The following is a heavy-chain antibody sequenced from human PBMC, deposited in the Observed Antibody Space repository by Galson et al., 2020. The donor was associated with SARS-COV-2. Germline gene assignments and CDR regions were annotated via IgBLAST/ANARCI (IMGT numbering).Heavy chain of an antibody. V-gene: IGHV1-69*13. D-gene: IGHD2-2*01. J-gene: IGHJ6*02. CDR1: GGTFRSYA. Sequence: SVKVSCKASGGTFRSYAISWVRQAPGQGLEWMGGIIPIYGTANYAQKFQGRVTITADESTSTAYMELSSLRSEDTAVYYCASPRYCTSTSCYYYYYYGMDVWGQGTTVTVSS. CDR2: IIPIYGTA. CDR3: ASPRYCTSTSCYYYYYYGMDV.